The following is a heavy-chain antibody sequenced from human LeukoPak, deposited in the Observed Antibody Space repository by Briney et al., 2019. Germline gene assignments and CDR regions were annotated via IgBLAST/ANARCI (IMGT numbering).Heavy chain of an antibody. CDR3: AKEGDSSGYLPYYFDY. J-gene: IGHJ4*02. Sequence: PGGSLRLSCAASGFTFSSYAMSWVRQAPGKGLEWVSAISGSGGSTYYADSVKGRFTISRDNSKNTLYLQMNSLRAEDTAVYYCAKEGDSSGYLPYYFDYWGQRTLVTVSS. CDR1: GFTFSSYA. D-gene: IGHD3-22*01. V-gene: IGHV3-23*01. CDR2: ISGSGGST.